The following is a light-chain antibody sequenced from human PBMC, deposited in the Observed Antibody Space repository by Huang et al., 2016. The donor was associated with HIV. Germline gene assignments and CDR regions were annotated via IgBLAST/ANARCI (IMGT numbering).Light chain of an antibody. V-gene: IGKV3D-15*01. CDR1: PHVRSN. CDR2: DTS. J-gene: IGKJ4*01. CDR3: QQYDNWHPGLT. Sequence: EIVMTQSPATLSVSPGGGATLSCRASPHVRSNLAWYQQTPGQAPRPLIVDTSTRASGVPARFSGSGTGTESTLTISGLQSEDFAVYYCQQYDNWHPGLTFGGGTKVEI.